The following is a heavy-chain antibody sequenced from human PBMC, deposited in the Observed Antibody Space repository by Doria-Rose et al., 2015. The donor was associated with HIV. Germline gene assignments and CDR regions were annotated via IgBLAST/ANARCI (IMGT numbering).Heavy chain of an antibody. CDR2: LFSDDER. CDR1: GVSLSSPGMG. V-gene: IGHV2-26*01. J-gene: IGHJ4*02. D-gene: IGHD6-13*01. Sequence: QVRLVQSGPVLVKPTETLTLTCTVSGVSLSSPGMGVSWIRQPPGKALEWLAHLFSDDERSYKTSLKSRLTISRGTSKSQVVLTMTDMDPVDTATYYCARIKSSRWYHKYYFDFWGQGTLVIVSA. CDR3: ARIKSSRWYHKYYFDF.